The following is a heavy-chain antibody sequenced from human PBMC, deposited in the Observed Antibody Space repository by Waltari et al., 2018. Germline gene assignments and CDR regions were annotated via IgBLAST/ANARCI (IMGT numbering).Heavy chain of an antibody. J-gene: IGHJ6*02. CDR1: GSTFSCYS. D-gene: IGHD2-21*02. CDR2: ISGRGGGT. Sequence: EVQLLESGGGLVQPGGSLRLSCAASGSTFSCYSMYCVRQAPGKVPEGGSGISGRGGGTCYADSVKGRLTNATDSAKNKMYLQMSSLGAEDTAVDYCAKSKWEGDCYASDGMDVWGQGTTVTVSS. CDR3: AKSKWEGDCYASDGMDV. V-gene: IGHV3-23*01.